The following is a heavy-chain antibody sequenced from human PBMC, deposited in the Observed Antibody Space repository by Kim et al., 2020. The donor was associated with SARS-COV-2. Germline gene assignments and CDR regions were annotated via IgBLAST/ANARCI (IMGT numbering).Heavy chain of an antibody. D-gene: IGHD6-19*01. Sequence: YADSVKGRFTISRDNAKNTLYLQMNSLRAEDTAVYYCARVGAYSSGIFDYWGQGTLVTVSS. J-gene: IGHJ4*02. CDR3: ARVGAYSSGIFDY. V-gene: IGHV3-74*01.